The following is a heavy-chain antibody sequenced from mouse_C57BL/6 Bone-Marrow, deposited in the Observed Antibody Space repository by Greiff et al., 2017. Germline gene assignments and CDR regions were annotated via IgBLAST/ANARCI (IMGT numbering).Heavy chain of an antibody. D-gene: IGHD2-1*01. J-gene: IGHJ2*01. Sequence: QVQLQQPGAELVMPGASVKLSCKASGYTFTSYWMHWVKQRPGQGLEWIGEIDPSDSYTNYNQKFKGKSTLTVDKSSSTAYMQLSSLTSEASAVYYCASLIYYGFDYWGQGTTLTVSS. V-gene: IGHV1-69*01. CDR3: ASLIYYGFDY. CDR2: IDPSDSYT. CDR1: GYTFTSYW.